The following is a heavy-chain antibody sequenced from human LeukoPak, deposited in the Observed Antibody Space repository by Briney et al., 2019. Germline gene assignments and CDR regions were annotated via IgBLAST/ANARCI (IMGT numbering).Heavy chain of an antibody. J-gene: IGHJ6*03. D-gene: IGHD6-13*01. V-gene: IGHV3-30*03. CDR1: GFTFSSYG. Sequence: PGGSLRLSCAAPGFTFSSYGMHWARQAPGKGLEWVAVISYDGSNKYCADSVKGRFTISRDNSKNTLYLQMNSLRAEDTAVYYCARDRMGRQLVRYYMDVWGKGTTVTVSS. CDR3: ARDRMGRQLVRYYMDV. CDR2: ISYDGSNK.